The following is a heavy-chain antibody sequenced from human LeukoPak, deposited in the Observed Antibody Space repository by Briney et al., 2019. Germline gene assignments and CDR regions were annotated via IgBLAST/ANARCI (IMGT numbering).Heavy chain of an antibody. CDR1: GYSFTGYW. CDR2: VYPGNSGT. CDR3: ARLRRIVVVPAAPNWFDP. Sequence: GESLKISCKGSGYSFTGYWIGWVRQMPGKGLEWMGIVYPGNSGTRFSPSFQGQVTISADKSISTAYLQWSSLKASDTAMYYCARLRRIVVVPAAPNWFDPWGQGTLVTVSS. J-gene: IGHJ5*02. V-gene: IGHV5-51*01. D-gene: IGHD2-2*01.